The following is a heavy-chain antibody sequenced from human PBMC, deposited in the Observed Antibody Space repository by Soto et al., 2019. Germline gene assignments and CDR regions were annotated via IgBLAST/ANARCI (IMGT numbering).Heavy chain of an antibody. D-gene: IGHD3-10*01. V-gene: IGHV4-30-2*01. CDR1: GAANTTGGYS. J-gene: IGHJ4*02. CDR2: MYHTGSA. Sequence: SETLSLTCAVSGAANTTGGYSWSWMRQPPGNGLQWIGYMYHTGSANYNPSLKGRVTMSLDTSTNDFSLKLNSVTAADTAVYFCARLKGTRYFDFWGPGLLVTVSS. CDR3: ARLKGTRYFDF.